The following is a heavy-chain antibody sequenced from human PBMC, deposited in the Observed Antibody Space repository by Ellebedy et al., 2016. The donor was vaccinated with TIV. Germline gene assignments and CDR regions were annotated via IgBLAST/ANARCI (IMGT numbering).Heavy chain of an antibody. J-gene: IGHJ4*02. CDR1: GGSISSYY. Sequence: MPSETLSLTCTVSGGSISSYYWSWIRQPPGKGLEWIGYIYYSGSTNYNPSLKSRVTISVDTSKNQFSLKLSSVTAADTAVYYCARHVYGGNSGLGYWGQGTLVTVSS. D-gene: IGHD4-23*01. CDR3: ARHVYGGNSGLGY. V-gene: IGHV4-59*08. CDR2: IYYSGST.